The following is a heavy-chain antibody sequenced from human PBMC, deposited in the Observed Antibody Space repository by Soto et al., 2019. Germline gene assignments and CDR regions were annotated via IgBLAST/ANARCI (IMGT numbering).Heavy chain of an antibody. Sequence: SETLSLTCNVSGGFVNSDTHSWSWIRQTPGKRLEWIGFIYSGGSTKNPSLRSRVTMSVDTSKNQFSLKLRSVIVADTAVYHCARFVRSCSATTCSTRADVWGQGVTVTVSS. V-gene: IGHV4-61*01. D-gene: IGHD2-2*01. CDR3: ARFVRSCSATTCSTRADV. CDR1: GGFVNSDTHS. CDR2: IYSGGST. J-gene: IGHJ6*02.